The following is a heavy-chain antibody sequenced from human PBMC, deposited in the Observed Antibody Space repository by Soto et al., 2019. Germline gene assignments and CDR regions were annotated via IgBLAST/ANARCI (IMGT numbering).Heavy chain of an antibody. J-gene: IGHJ1*01. CDR1: GGSISSDDYY. Sequence: SETLSLTCTVSGGSISSDDYYWSWIRQAPGRGLEWIGYIHSSGSIYYNPSLRSRATMSIDTAGNQFSLKVSSVTVADTAVYYCARDLDGLHDDTSGPFPRPGWGQGTLVTVS. CDR2: IHSSGSI. CDR3: ARDLDGLHDDTSGPFPRPG. D-gene: IGHD3-22*01. V-gene: IGHV4-30-4*01.